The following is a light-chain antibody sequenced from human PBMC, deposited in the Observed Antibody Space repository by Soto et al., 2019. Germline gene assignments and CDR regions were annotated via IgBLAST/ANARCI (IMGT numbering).Light chain of an antibody. Sequence: EIVLTQSPATLSLSPGERATLSCRASQSISSYLAWYQHKPAQAPRLLIYDASTRAAGIPARFSGSGSGTDFPLTISSLEPEDFAVYFCQLRSNWPPTWTFGQGTQGEVK. CDR2: DAS. CDR1: QSISSY. J-gene: IGKJ1*01. CDR3: QLRSNWPPTWT. V-gene: IGKV3-11*01.